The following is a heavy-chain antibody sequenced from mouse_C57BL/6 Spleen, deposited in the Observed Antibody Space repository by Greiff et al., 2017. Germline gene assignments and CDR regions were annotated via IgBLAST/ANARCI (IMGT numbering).Heavy chain of an antibody. CDR3: ARSRGPCAYCDY. Sequence: QVQLQQSGTELVKPGASVKLSCKASGYTFTSYWMHWVKQRPGQGLEWIGNINPSNGGTNYNEKFKRKATLTVDKSSSTAYMQLSSLTSEYSAVYYCARSRGPCAYCDYGGQGTTLTVSS. CDR1: GYTFTSYW. V-gene: IGHV1-53*01. CDR2: INPSNGGT. J-gene: IGHJ2*01.